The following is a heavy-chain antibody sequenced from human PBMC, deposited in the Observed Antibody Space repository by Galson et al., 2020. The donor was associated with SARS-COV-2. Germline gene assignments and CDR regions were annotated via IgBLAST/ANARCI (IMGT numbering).Heavy chain of an antibody. Sequence: GGSLSLSCAASGFTFSSYGMHWVRQAPGKGLEWVAVIRYDGSNKYYADSVKGRFTISRDNSKNTLYLQMNSLRAEDTAVYYCARAPGWGSSWPLDYGVQGTLVTVSA. CDR1: GFTFSSYG. CDR2: IRYDGSNK. J-gene: IGHJ4*02. CDR3: ARAPGWGSSWPLDY. V-gene: IGHV3-33*01. D-gene: IGHD6-13*01.